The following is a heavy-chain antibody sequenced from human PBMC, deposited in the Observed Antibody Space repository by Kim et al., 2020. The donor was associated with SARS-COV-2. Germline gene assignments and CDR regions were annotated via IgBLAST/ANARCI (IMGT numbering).Heavy chain of an antibody. CDR3: AKDRSRYNFGWGMDV. CDR2: ISYDGINQ. D-gene: IGHD5-18*01. V-gene: IGHV3-30*18. CDR1: GFSFSTYG. J-gene: IGHJ6*02. Sequence: GGSLRLSCAASGFSFSTYGIHWVRQAPGKGLEWVAGISYDGINQYYADSVKGRFTISRDNSKNTLSVQMNSLRGEDTAVYYCAKDRSRYNFGWGMDVWGQGTTVTV.